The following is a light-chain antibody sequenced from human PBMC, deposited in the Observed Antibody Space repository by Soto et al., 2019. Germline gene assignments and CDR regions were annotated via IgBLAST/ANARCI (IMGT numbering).Light chain of an antibody. J-gene: IGKJ1*01. V-gene: IGKV3-20*01. CDR2: GAS. CDR3: QQSGT. Sequence: EIVLTQSPGTLSLSPGERATLSCRASQSVSSSYLAWYQQKPGQAPRLLIYGASSSATGIPDRFSGSGSGTDSTLTISRLEPEDFAVYYCQQSGTFGLGTKVEI. CDR1: QSVSSSY.